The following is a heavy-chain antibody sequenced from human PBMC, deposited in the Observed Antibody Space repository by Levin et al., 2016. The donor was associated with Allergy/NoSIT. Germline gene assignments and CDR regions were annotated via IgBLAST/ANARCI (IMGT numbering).Heavy chain of an antibody. V-gene: IGHV4-34*01. CDR2: VNHSGST. D-gene: IGHD1-26*01. J-gene: IGHJ4*02. Sequence: RQAPGKGLEWIGEVNHSGSTNYNPSLKSRVTISVDSSKNQFSLKLNSVTAADTAVYYCARAGVYSNFDYWGQGTLVTVSS. CDR3: ARAGVYSNFDY.